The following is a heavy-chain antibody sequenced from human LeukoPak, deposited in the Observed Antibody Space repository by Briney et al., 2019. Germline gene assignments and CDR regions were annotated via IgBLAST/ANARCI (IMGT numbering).Heavy chain of an antibody. CDR1: GFTFTAYY. V-gene: IGHV1-2*02. Sequence: ASVKVSCKASGFTFTAYYMHWVRQAPGQGLEWMGWINPNSGGTNYAQKFQGRVTMTRDTSISTAYMELSRLRSDDTAVYYCAKAGAVVVVAAKYFDYWGQGTLVTVSS. CDR3: AKAGAVVVVAAKYFDY. CDR2: INPNSGGT. J-gene: IGHJ4*02. D-gene: IGHD2-15*01.